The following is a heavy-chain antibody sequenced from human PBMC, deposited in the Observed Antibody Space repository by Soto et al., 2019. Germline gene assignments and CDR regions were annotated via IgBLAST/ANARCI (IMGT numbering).Heavy chain of an antibody. Sequence: QVQLVQSGTEVKKPGASVKVSCKASGYSFTNYYMHWVRQAPGQGLEWMGTINAGGGYTTYAQRFQSRVTMTRDTSTSTGSMELSSLRYEATALYYCTRGGAIVVVTDPFDLWGQGTLVTVSS. CDR2: INAGGGYT. V-gene: IGHV1-46*03. CDR1: GYSFTNYY. J-gene: IGHJ5*02. D-gene: IGHD2-21*02. CDR3: TRGGAIVVVTDPFDL.